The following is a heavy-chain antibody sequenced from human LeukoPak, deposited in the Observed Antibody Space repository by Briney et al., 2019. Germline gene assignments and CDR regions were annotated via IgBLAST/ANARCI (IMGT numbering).Heavy chain of an antibody. V-gene: IGHV3-30-3*02. D-gene: IGHD5-18*01. J-gene: IGHJ4*02. CDR3: AKSSYGFFEPLFDY. Sequence: PGRSLRLSCAASGFTFSSYAMHWVRQAPGKGLEWVAVISYDGSSKYYADSVKGRFTISRDNSKNTLYLQMNSLRAEDTAVYYCAKSSYGFFEPLFDYWGQGTLVTVSS. CDR1: GFTFSSYA. CDR2: ISYDGSSK.